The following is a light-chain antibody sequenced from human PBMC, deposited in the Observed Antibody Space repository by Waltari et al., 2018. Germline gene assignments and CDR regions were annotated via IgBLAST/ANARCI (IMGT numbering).Light chain of an antibody. CDR1: GRDVGGYNY. CDR3: GSYSGTTTYV. V-gene: IGLV2-14*03. J-gene: IGLJ1*01. CDR2: DVS. Sequence: QSALAQPASVSGSPGQSVTISCTGTGRDVGGYNYVSWYQQHPGKVPKIIIYDVSVRPSGISSRFSGSKSGNTASLTISGLQAEDEADYYCGSYSGTTTYVFGTGTYVTVL.